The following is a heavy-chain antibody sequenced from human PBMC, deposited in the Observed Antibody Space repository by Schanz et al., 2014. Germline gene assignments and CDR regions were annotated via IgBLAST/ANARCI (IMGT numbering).Heavy chain of an antibody. CDR1: GITFSGYS. CDR2: ISGSSSTK. Sequence: EVQLVESGGGLVKPGGSLRLSCAASGITFSGYSMNWVRQAPGKGLEWVSYISGSSSTKYYADSVKGRFTISRDNSKNTLYLQVNSLRAEDTAVYYCAKHVRSLTGNDYWGQGTLVTVSS. CDR3: AKHVRSLTGNDY. V-gene: IGHV3-21*02. D-gene: IGHD3-9*01. J-gene: IGHJ4*02.